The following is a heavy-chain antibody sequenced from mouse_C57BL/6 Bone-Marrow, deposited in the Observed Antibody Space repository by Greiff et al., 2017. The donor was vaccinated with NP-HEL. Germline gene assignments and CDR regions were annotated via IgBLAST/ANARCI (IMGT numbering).Heavy chain of an antibody. CDR3: ARSNWDPYYAMDY. CDR2: ISYSGST. V-gene: IGHV3-8*01. CDR1: GYSITSDY. J-gene: IGHJ4*01. Sequence: EVKLMESGPGLAKPSQTLSLTCSVTGYSITSDYWNWIRKFPGNKLEYMGYISYSGSTYYNPSLKSRISITRDTSKNQYYLQLNSVTTEDTATYYVARSNWDPYYAMDYWGQGTSVTVSS. D-gene: IGHD4-1*01.